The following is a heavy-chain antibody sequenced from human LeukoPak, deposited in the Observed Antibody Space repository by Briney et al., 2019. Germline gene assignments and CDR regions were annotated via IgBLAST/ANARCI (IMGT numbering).Heavy chain of an antibody. CDR1: RFTFSSYW. J-gene: IGHJ4*02. D-gene: IGHD3-22*01. Sequence: GGSLRLSCAASRFTFSSYWMSWVRQAPGKGLEWVANIKQDGSEMYYVDSVKGRFTISRDNAKNSLFLQMNSLRADDTAVYSCARASGYYDSSGYDYFDYWGQETLVTVSS. CDR2: IKQDGSEM. CDR3: ARASGYYDSSGYDYFDY. V-gene: IGHV3-7*01.